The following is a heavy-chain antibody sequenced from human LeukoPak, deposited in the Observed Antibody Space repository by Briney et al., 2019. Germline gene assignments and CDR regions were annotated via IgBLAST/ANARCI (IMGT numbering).Heavy chain of an antibody. CDR3: ARVRSDSNGWYHVLD. J-gene: IGHJ4*02. Sequence: PGGSLRLSCVASGFPFSPYWMNWVRQAPGKGLAWVSRIKGDGTSTTYADSVKGRFTVSRDNAKNTLYLQMNSLRAGDTAVYYCARVRSDSNGWYHVLDWGQGTLVTVSS. CDR2: IKGDGTST. D-gene: IGHD6-19*01. CDR1: GFPFSPYW. V-gene: IGHV3-74*01.